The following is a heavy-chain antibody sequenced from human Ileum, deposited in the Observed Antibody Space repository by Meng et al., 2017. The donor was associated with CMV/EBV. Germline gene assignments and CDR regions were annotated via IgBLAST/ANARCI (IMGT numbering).Heavy chain of an antibody. V-gene: IGHV4-34*01. CDR1: GEPLNGFF. Sequence: QVPLNEVGAGLLKPSETLSLPCAVSGEPLNGFFCSWIRQPPGRGLEWIGEVNNRGRTNYNPSLKSRLTISIDTSKRQLSLMVTSVTAADSAIYYCASGRLQFTPSALQHWGPGTLVTVSS. CDR2: VNNRGRT. D-gene: IGHD5-24*01. J-gene: IGHJ1*01. CDR3: ASGRLQFTPSALQH.